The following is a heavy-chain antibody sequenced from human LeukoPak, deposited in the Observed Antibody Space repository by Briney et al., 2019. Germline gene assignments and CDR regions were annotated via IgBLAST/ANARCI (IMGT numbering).Heavy chain of an antibody. D-gene: IGHD6-13*01. Sequence: SETLSLTCTVSGGSISSYYWSWIRQPPGKGLEWNGYIYYSGSTNYNPSLNSRVTISVDTSKNQFSLKLSSVTAADTAVYYCARDYWVAAAGTTVWFDPWGQGTLVTASS. CDR3: ARDYWVAAAGTTVWFDP. V-gene: IGHV4-59*01. J-gene: IGHJ5*02. CDR2: IYYSGST. CDR1: GGSISSYY.